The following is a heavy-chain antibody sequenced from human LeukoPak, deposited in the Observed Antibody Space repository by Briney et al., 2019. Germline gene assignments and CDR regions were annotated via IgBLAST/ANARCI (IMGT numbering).Heavy chain of an antibody. CDR2: IKQDGSEK. Sequence: GRSLRLSCAASGFTFSDYWMTWVRQAPGKGLEWVANIKQDGSEKYYVDSVKGRFTISRDNAKNSLYLQMNSLRAEDTAVYYCARAMNYWGQGTLVTVSS. V-gene: IGHV3-7*03. J-gene: IGHJ4*02. CDR3: ARAMNY. CDR1: GFTFSDYW.